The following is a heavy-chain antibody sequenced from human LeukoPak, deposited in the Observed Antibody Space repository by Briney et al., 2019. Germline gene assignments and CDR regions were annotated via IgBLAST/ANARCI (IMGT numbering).Heavy chain of an antibody. Sequence: GGSLRLSCAASGFTFSTYWMTWVRQAPGTGLEWVANIKQDGSEKYYVEPVKGRFTISRDNAKTALYLQMSSLRAEDTAVYYCARGQYCSSTSCWRFDYWGQGAQVTVSS. CDR3: ARGQYCSSTSCWRFDY. D-gene: IGHD2-2*01. V-gene: IGHV3-7*01. J-gene: IGHJ4*02. CDR1: GFTFSTYW. CDR2: IKQDGSEK.